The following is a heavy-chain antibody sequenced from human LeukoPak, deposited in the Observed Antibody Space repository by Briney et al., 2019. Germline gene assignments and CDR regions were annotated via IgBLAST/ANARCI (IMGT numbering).Heavy chain of an antibody. D-gene: IGHD5-12*01. CDR3: ARVYSGYEWGWYFDL. Sequence: SETLSLTCAVSGGSISSGGYSWSWIQQPPGKGLEWIGYIYHSGSTYYNPSLKSRVTISVDRSKNQFSLKLSSVTAADTAVYYCARVYSGYEWGWYFDLWGRGTLVTVSS. CDR1: GGSISSGGYS. J-gene: IGHJ2*01. V-gene: IGHV4-30-2*01. CDR2: IYHSGST.